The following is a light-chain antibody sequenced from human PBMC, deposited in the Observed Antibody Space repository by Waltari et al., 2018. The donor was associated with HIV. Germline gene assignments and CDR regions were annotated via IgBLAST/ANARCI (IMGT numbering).Light chain of an antibody. J-gene: IGKJ4*01. CDR2: DAS. CDR1: QSVSSF. V-gene: IGKV3-11*01. Sequence: EFVLAQSPATLSLSPGERATLSCRASQSVSSFLAWYQQKAGQAPRLLIYDASNRAPGIPARFSGSGSGTDFTLTISRLEPEDVAVYDCQQRTNWPPGLSFGGGTKVEIK. CDR3: QQRTNWPPGLS.